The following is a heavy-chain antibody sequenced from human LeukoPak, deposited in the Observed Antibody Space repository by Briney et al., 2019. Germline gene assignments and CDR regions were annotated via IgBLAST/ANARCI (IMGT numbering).Heavy chain of an antibody. CDR3: AKEGDNTGYRYFDD. J-gene: IGHJ4*02. D-gene: IGHD3-22*01. Sequence: GGSLRLSCAASGFKLIGYSMNWVRQAPGKGLEWVSYINSSSGTIIYADSVKGRFTISRDNAKNSLYLQMNSLSAEDTAEYYCAKEGDNTGYRYFDDWGQGTLVTVSS. CDR2: INSSSGTI. CDR1: GFKLIGYS. V-gene: IGHV3-48*04.